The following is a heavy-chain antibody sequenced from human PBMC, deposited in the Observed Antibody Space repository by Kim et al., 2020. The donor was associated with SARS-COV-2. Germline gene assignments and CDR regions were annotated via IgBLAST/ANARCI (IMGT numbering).Heavy chain of an antibody. CDR3: ARDSYYDIFRYYYYYMDV. CDR1: GYTFTSYA. D-gene: IGHD3-9*01. J-gene: IGHJ6*03. Sequence: ASVKVSCKASGYTFTSYAMHWVRQAPGQRLEWMGWINAGNGNTKYSQKFQGRVTITRDTSASTAYMELSSLRSEDTAVYYCARDSYYDIFRYYYYYMDVWGKGTRVTV. V-gene: IGHV1-3*01. CDR2: INAGNGNT.